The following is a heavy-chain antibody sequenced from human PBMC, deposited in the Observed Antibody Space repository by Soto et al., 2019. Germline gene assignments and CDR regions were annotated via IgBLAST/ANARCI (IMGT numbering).Heavy chain of an antibody. V-gene: IGHV3-33*01. CDR2: IWYDGSNK. CDR1: GFTFSSYG. CDR3: ARSPDWNYYMDV. Sequence: GSLRLSCAASGFTFSSYGMHWVRQAPGKGLEWVAVIWYDGSNKYYADSVKGRFTISRDNSKNTLYLQMNSLRAEDTAVYYCARSPDWNYYMDVWGKGTTVTVSS. D-gene: IGHD2-21*01. J-gene: IGHJ6*03.